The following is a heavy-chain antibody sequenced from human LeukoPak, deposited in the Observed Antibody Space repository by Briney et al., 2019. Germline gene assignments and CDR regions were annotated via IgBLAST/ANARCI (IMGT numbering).Heavy chain of an antibody. J-gene: IGHJ4*02. CDR3: AHRRGSGWYFDY. V-gene: IGHV2-5*01. CDR1: GFPPGTGAGG. D-gene: IGHD6-19*01. Sequence: SGPTLMNPPRTLRLTGTFSGFPPGTGAGGVAGFRQPPGKPLEWLALIYWNDDKRYSPSLKSRLTITKDTSKNQVVLTMTNMDPVDTATYYCAHRRGSGWYFDYWGQGTLVTVSS. CDR2: IYWNDDK.